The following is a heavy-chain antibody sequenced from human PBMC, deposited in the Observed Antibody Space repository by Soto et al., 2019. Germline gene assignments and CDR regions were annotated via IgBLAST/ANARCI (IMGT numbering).Heavy chain of an antibody. CDR3: ARGRRDIVVVPASFDY. J-gene: IGHJ4*02. D-gene: IGHD2-2*01. CDR1: GFTFSSYS. V-gene: IGHV3-21*01. Sequence: GSLRLSCAASGFTFSSYSMNWVRQAPGKGLEWVSSISSSSSYIYYADSVKGRFTISRDNAKNSLYLQMNSLRAEDTAVYYCARGRRDIVVVPASFDYWGQGTLVTVSS. CDR2: ISSSSSYI.